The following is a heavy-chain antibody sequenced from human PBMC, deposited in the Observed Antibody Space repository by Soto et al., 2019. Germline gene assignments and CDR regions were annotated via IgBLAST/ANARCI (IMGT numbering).Heavy chain of an antibody. D-gene: IGHD3-10*01. CDR1: GGSISSYY. V-gene: IGHV4-4*07. J-gene: IGHJ6*02. Sequence: QVQLQESGPGLVKPSETLSLTCTVSGGSISSYYWCWTRQPAGKGLEWIGRFYPTGKTNYNPSLQSRLTMSADTSRNQFSLNLTSVTAADTAVYDCARFGLDYGMDVWGQGTTVTVSS. CDR3: ARFGLDYGMDV. CDR2: FYPTGKT.